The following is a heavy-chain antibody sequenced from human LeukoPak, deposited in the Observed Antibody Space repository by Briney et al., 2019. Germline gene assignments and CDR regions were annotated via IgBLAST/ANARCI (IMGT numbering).Heavy chain of an antibody. CDR3: ATGDYYDSSGYPRQNFDY. J-gene: IGHJ4*02. CDR1: GYTLTELS. D-gene: IGHD3-22*01. V-gene: IGHV1-24*01. Sequence: ASVKVSCKVSGYTLTELSMHWVRQAPGKGLEWMGGFDPEDGETIYARKFQGRVTMTEDTSTDTAYMELSSLRSEDTAVYYCATGDYYDSSGYPRQNFDYWGQGTLVTVSS. CDR2: FDPEDGET.